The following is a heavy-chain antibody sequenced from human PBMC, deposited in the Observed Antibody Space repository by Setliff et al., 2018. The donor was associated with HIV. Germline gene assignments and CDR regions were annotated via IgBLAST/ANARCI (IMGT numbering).Heavy chain of an antibody. CDR2: IYPGDSET. Sequence: PGESLKLSCKGFGYSFTSYWIGWVRQMPGKGPEWMGIIYPGDSETRYSPSFQGQVTISDDKSISTAYLQWSGLRASDTAMYYCARHVGYFGATYDRGYFDLWGRGTLFTVPQ. CDR3: ARHVGYFGATYDRGYFDL. CDR1: GYSFTSYW. D-gene: IGHD3-22*01. V-gene: IGHV5-51*01. J-gene: IGHJ2*01.